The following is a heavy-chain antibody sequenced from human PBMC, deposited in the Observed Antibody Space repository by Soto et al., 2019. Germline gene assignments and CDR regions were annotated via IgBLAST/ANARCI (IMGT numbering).Heavy chain of an antibody. V-gene: IGHV3-30*18. Sequence: GGSLRLSCAASGFTFSSYGMHWVRQAPGKGLERVAVISYDGSNKYYADSVKGRFTISRDNSKNTLYLQMNSLRAEDTAVYYCAKDGQDLVYCSGGSCYSAGAEYFPHWGQGTLVTVSS. J-gene: IGHJ1*01. CDR3: AKDGQDLVYCSGGSCYSAGAEYFPH. D-gene: IGHD2-15*01. CDR1: GFTFSSYG. CDR2: ISYDGSNK.